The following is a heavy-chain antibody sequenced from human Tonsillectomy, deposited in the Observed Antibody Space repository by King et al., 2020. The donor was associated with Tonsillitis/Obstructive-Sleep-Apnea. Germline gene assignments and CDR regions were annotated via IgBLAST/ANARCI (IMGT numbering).Heavy chain of an antibody. CDR2: IDPSDSYT. J-gene: IGHJ4*02. D-gene: IGHD6-13*01. Sequence: DVQLVESGVEVKKPGESLRISCKGSGYSFTSYWISWVRQMPGKGLEWMGRIDPSDSYTNYTPSFQGHVTISADKSISTAYLQWSSLKASDTAMYYCARGGILSAGAPDFWGQGTLVTVSS. V-gene: IGHV5-10-1*01. CDR1: GYSFTSYW. CDR3: ARGGILSAGAPDF.